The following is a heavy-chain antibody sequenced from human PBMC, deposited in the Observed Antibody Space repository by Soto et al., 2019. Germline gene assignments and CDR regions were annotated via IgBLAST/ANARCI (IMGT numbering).Heavy chain of an antibody. J-gene: IGHJ4*02. Sequence: QITLKESGPTLVKPTQTLTLTGTFSGFSLSTSGVAVGWIRQPPGKALEWLALIYWDDDKRYSPSLKNRLTITKDTSENQVVLTMTTMDPVDTATYYCAHRQTDNGDFDYWGQGTLVTVSS. CDR2: IYWDDDK. CDR1: GFSLSTSGVA. V-gene: IGHV2-5*02. CDR3: AHRQTDNGDFDY. D-gene: IGHD2-21*02.